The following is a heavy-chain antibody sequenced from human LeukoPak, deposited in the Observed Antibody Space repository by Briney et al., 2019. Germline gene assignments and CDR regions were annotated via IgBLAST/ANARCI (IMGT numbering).Heavy chain of an antibody. D-gene: IGHD6-19*01. CDR2: IFYSGTT. Sequence: SETLSLTCTVSGGSISSSRYYWSWIRQPPGKGLEWIGYIFYSGTTNYNPSLKSRVTISVDTSKNQFSLKLSSVTAADTAVYYCARGSGGWYDPYYFDYWGQGTLVTVSS. CDR3: ARGSGGWYDPYYFDY. CDR1: GGSISSSRYY. V-gene: IGHV4-61*01. J-gene: IGHJ4*02.